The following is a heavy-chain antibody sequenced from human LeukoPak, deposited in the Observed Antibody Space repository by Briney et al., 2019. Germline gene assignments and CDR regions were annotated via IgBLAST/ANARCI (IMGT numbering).Heavy chain of an antibody. J-gene: IGHJ4*02. CDR3: AHEGYYQGYFDY. Sequence: SGPTLVKPTQTLTLTCTFSGFSLSTSGVGGGWIRQPPGKALEWLALIYWNDDKRYSPSLKSRLTITKDTSKNQLILTMTNMDPVDTATYYCAHEGYYQGYFDYWGQGTLVTVSS. CDR1: GFSLSTSGVG. D-gene: IGHD3-22*01. CDR2: IYWNDDK. V-gene: IGHV2-5*01.